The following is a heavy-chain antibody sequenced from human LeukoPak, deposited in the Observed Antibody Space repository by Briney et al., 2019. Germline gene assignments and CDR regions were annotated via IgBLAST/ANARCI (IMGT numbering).Heavy chain of an antibody. CDR2: IYYSGST. V-gene: IGHV4-59*01. CDR3: AREAGLGAFDI. J-gene: IGHJ3*02. CDR1: GGSISSYY. Sequence: PSETLTLICTVSGGSISSYYWSWIRQPPGKGLEWIGYIYYSGSTNYNPSLKSRVTISVDTSKNQFSLKLSSVTAADTAVYYCAREAGLGAFDIWGQGTMVTVSS. D-gene: IGHD6-19*01.